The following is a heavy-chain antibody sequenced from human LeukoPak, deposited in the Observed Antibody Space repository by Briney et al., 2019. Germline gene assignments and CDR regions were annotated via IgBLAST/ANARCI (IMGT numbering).Heavy chain of an antibody. V-gene: IGHV1-2*02. D-gene: IGHD5-12*01. Sequence: VSVKVSCKASGYTFTGYYMHWVRQAPGQGLEWMGWINPNSGGTNYAQKFQGRVTMTRDTSISTAYMELSRLRSDDTAVYYCAREGYSGFYGMDAWGQGTTVTVSS. J-gene: IGHJ6*02. CDR1: GYTFTGYY. CDR2: INPNSGGT. CDR3: AREGYSGFYGMDA.